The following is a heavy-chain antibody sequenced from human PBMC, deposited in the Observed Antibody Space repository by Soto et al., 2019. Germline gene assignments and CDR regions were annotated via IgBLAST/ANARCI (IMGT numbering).Heavy chain of an antibody. CDR2: IKSKTDGGTT. Sequence: GGSLRLSCAASGFTFSNSCMNWVRQAPGKGLEWVGRIKSKTDGGTTDYAAPVKGRFTISRDDSKNTLYLQMNSLKTEDTAVYYCTTDVVVVAATGTDYWGQGTLVTVSS. J-gene: IGHJ4*02. D-gene: IGHD2-15*01. V-gene: IGHV3-15*07. CDR1: GFTFSNSC. CDR3: TTDVVVVAATGTDY.